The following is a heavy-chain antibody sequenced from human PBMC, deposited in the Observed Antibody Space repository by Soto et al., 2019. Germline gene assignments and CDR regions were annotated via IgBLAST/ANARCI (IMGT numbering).Heavy chain of an antibody. CDR1: GFTFSNYV. Sequence: GGSLRLSCAASGFTFSNYVMSWVRQAPGKGLEXVSGXXXSXGXTXYXXXXKGRFTISRDNSKNTLYLQMSSLRAEDTAVYYCAKDDGGYWSVDYWGQGTLVTVSS. V-gene: IGHV3-23*01. CDR2: XXXSXGXT. CDR3: AKDDGGYWSVDY. J-gene: IGHJ4*02. D-gene: IGHD6-25*01.